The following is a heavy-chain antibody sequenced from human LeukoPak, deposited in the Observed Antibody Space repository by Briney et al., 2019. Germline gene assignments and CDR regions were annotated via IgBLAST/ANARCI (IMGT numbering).Heavy chain of an antibody. CDR3: ARFGSRIGTGASYGFES. D-gene: IGHD1-1*01. J-gene: IGHJ4*02. CDR2: IFYGGSS. CDR1: GDSIYNSDYY. V-gene: IGHV4-39*07. Sequence: SETLSLTCTVSGDSIYNSDYYWGWIRRPPGKGLEWIGSIFYGGSSYYNPSLESRVTISIAPSKSQFSLNLRFVTAADTAVYYCARFGSRIGTGASYGFESWGQGTLVLVSS.